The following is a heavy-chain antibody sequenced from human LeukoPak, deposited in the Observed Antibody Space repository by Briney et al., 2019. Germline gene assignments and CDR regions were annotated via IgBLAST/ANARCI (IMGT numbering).Heavy chain of an antibody. V-gene: IGHV3-7*01. Sequence: GGSLRLSCAASGFTLSSYWMSWVRQAPGKGLEWVANIKQDGSEKYYVDSVKGRFTISRDNAKNSLYLQMNRLRAEDTAVYYCAREGSQSASGTYPGNDWGQGTLVTVSS. CDR1: GFTLSSYW. CDR2: IKQDGSEK. CDR3: AREGSQSASGTYPGND. J-gene: IGHJ4*02. D-gene: IGHD1-26*01.